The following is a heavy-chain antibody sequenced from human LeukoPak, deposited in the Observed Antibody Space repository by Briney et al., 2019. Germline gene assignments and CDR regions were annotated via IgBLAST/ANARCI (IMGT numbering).Heavy chain of an antibody. D-gene: IGHD2-15*01. V-gene: IGHV1-18*01. J-gene: IGHJ6*02. CDR2: ISAYNGNT. CDR1: GYTFTSYG. Sequence: ASVKVSCKASGYTFTSYGISWVRQAPGQGLEWMGWISAYNGNTNYAQKLQGRVTMTTDTSTSTAYMELRSLRSDDTAVYYCARGLLLPYYYYGMDVWGQGTTVTVSS. CDR3: ARGLLLPYYYYGMDV.